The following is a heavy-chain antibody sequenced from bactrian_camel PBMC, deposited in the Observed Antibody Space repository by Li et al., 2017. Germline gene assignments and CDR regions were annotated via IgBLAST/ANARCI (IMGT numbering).Heavy chain of an antibody. CDR3: AARLRGVCIPYGLPSGHNY. CDR2: YTTTSYT. CDR1: RYTYSRGY. V-gene: IGHV3S55*01. Sequence: QVQLVESGGGSVRAGGSLKLSCAASRYTYSRGYMGWFRQAPGKEREEVAAYTTTSYTFYDPSVKGRFTISQGNAENTLYLQMNNLRPEDSAMYYCAARLRGVCIPYGLPSGHNYRGQGTQVTVS. D-gene: IGHD3*01. J-gene: IGHJ4*01.